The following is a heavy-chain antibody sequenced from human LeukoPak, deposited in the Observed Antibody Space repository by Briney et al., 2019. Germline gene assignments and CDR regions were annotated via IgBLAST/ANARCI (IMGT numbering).Heavy chain of an antibody. Sequence: PSETLSLTCAVSGGSISSSNWWSWVRQPPGKGLEWIGEIYHSGGTNYNPSLKSRVTISVDTSKNQFSLKLSSVTAADTAVYYCARHKLRLLWFDPWGQGTLVTVSS. CDR2: IYHSGGT. D-gene: IGHD5-12*01. V-gene: IGHV4-4*02. CDR1: GGSISSSNW. J-gene: IGHJ5*02. CDR3: ARHKLRLLWFDP.